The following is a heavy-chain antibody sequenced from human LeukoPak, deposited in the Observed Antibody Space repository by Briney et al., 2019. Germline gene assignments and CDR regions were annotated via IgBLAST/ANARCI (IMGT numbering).Heavy chain of an antibody. V-gene: IGHV3-23*01. J-gene: IGHJ1*01. CDR3: AKDALDSSGYYLGEYFQH. D-gene: IGHD3-22*01. CDR1: GFTFSSYA. Sequence: XGGSLRLSCAASGFTFSSYAMSWVRQARGKWLEWVSPISGSGGSTYYADSVKGGFTISRDKEKNTLYLHMNSLRAEDTAVYYCAKDALDSSGYYLGEYFQHWGQGTLVTVSS. CDR2: ISGSGGST.